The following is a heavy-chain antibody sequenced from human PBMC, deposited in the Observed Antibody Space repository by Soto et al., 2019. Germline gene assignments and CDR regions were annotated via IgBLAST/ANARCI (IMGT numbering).Heavy chain of an antibody. J-gene: IGHJ3*02. Sequence: QVQLVESGGGVVQPGRSLRLSCAASGFTFSSYAMHWVRQAPGKGLEWVAVISYDGSNKYYADSVKGRFTISRDNSKNTLYLQMNSLRAEDTAVYYCARDQARRWPQWAFESWGQGTMVTVSS. CDR1: GFTFSSYA. CDR3: ARDQARRWPQWAFES. D-gene: IGHD2-8*01. CDR2: ISYDGSNK. V-gene: IGHV3-30-3*01.